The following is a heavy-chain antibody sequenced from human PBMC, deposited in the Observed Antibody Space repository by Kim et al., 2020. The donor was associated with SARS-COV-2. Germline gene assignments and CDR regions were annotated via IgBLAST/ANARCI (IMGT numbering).Heavy chain of an antibody. CDR1: GGTFSSYA. CDR3: ATVTIFGVDPRHRLDY. CDR2: IIPIFGTA. J-gene: IGHJ4*02. V-gene: IGHV1-69*13. Sequence: SVKVSCKASGGTFSSYAISWVRQAPGQGLEWMGGIIPIFGTANYAQKFQGRVTITADESTSTAYMELSSLRSEDTAVYYCATVTIFGVDPRHRLDYWGQGPLVTVSS. D-gene: IGHD3-3*01.